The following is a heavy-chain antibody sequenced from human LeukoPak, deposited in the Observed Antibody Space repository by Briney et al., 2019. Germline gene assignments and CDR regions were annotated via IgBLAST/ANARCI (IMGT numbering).Heavy chain of an antibody. Sequence: GRSLRLSCAASGFTFSSYGMHWVRQAPGKGLEWVAVISYDGSNKYYADSVKGRFTISRDNAKNSLYLQMNSLRAEDTAVYYCAREVPGEFGVVIHDAFDIWGQGTMVTVSS. CDR3: AREVPGEFGVVIHDAFDI. CDR1: GFTFSSYG. J-gene: IGHJ3*02. CDR2: ISYDGSNK. V-gene: IGHV3-30*03. D-gene: IGHD3-3*01.